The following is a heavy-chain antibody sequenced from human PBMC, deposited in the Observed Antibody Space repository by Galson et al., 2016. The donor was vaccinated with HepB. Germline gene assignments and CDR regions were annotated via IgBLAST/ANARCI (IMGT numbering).Heavy chain of an antibody. J-gene: IGHJ5*02. Sequence: PALVKPTQTLTLPCTFSGFSLSTSGVGVGWIRQSPGKALECLALIYWNADKRYSPSLKSRLTITKHTSKNLVVLTMTNMDPVDTATYFCSQRLNEILTGYYSPGWFDPWGPGTLVTVPS. V-gene: IGHV2-5*01. CDR1: GFSLSTSGVG. CDR3: SQRLNEILTGYYSPGWFDP. D-gene: IGHD3-9*01. CDR2: IYWNADK.